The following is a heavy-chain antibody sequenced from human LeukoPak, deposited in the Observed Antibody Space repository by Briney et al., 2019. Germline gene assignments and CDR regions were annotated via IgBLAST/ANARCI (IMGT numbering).Heavy chain of an antibody. CDR2: IYPGDSDT. V-gene: IGHV5-51*01. J-gene: IGHJ4*02. CDR3: ARSWYTNGWYYFDY. CDR1: GYSFSSYW. D-gene: IGHD6-19*01. Sequence: GGSLKISCKGSGYSFSSYWIAWVRQMPGKGLEWMVTIYPGDSDTRYSPSFQGQVTISADKSISTAYLQWSSLKASDTAMYYCARSWYTNGWYYFDYWGQGTLVTVSS.